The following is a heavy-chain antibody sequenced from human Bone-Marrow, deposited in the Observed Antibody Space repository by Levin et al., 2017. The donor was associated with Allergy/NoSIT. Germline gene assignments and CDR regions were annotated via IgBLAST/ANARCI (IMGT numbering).Heavy chain of an antibody. D-gene: IGHD3-10*01. J-gene: IGHJ4*02. V-gene: IGHV3-7*01. CDR2: IKQDGSEK. CDR3: ARGLLLWFGELAGDYFDY. CDR1: GFTFSSYW. Sequence: GESLKISCAASGFTFSSYWMSWVRQAPGKGLEWVANIKQDGSEKYYVDSVKGRFTISRDNAKNSLYLQMNSLRAEDTAVYYCARGLLLWFGELAGDYFDYWGQGTLVTVSS.